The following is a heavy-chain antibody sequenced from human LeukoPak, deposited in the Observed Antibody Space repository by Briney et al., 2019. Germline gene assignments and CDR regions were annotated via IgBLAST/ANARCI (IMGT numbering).Heavy chain of an antibody. D-gene: IGHD3-3*01. CDR1: GFTFSSYE. Sequence: GGSLRLSCAASGFTFSSYEMNWVRQAPGKGLEWVSYISSSGSTIYYADSVKGRFTISRDNAKNSLYLQMNSLRAEDTAVYYCARSPPADFWSGYHDYGMGVWGQGTTVTVSS. V-gene: IGHV3-48*03. CDR3: ARSPPADFWSGYHDYGMGV. J-gene: IGHJ6*02. CDR2: ISSSGSTI.